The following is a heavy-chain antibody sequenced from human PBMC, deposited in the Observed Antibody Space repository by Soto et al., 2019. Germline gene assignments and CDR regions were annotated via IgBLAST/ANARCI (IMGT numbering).Heavy chain of an antibody. D-gene: IGHD6-6*01. CDR1: GWSFSRYY. Sequence: SETLSLTCAVYGWSFSRYYWSWIRQPPGKGLEWIGEINHSGSTNYNPSLKSRGTIKVDTSKNKFSLKLSSVTAADTAGYYCGSSTYGWSIAARWVFDSWGQGTLVTVSS. CDR2: INHSGST. CDR3: GSSTYGWSIAARWVFDS. J-gene: IGHJ4*02. V-gene: IGHV4-34*01.